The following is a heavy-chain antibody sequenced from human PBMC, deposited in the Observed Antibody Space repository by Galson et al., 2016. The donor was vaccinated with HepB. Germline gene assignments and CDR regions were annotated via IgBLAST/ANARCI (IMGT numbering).Heavy chain of an antibody. Sequence: SLRLSCAASGFTFGNYPMMWVRQTSEKGLEWVSAISGSGSSTFYADSVKGRFTISRDNSKNTLYLQMNSLRAEDTAVYYCAKRYCSGGSCYHVGHWGQGNLVTVSS. CDR3: AKRYCSGGSCYHVGH. V-gene: IGHV3-23*01. D-gene: IGHD2-15*01. CDR1: GFTFGNYP. J-gene: IGHJ5*02. CDR2: ISGSGSST.